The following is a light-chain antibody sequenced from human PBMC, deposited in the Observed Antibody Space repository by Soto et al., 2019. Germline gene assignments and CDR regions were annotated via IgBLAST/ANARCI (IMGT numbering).Light chain of an antibody. J-gene: IGLJ2*01. Sequence: QPVLTQSPSASASLGASVKLTCTLSSGHSNYAIAWHQQQPEKGPRYLMKLYSDGSHSKGDGIPDRFSGSSSGAERYLTISSLQSEDEADYYCQTWGTGIHVFGGGTKLTVL. CDR2: LYSDGSH. CDR3: QTWGTGIHV. V-gene: IGLV4-69*01. CDR1: SGHSNYA.